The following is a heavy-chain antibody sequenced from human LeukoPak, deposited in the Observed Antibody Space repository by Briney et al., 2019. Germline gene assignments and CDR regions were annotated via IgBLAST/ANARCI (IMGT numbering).Heavy chain of an antibody. Sequence: GASVKVSCKASGYTFKSHGISWVRQAPGQGLEWMGWINVYNGNTNYAQKFQGRVTMTTDTSTSTAYMELRSLRSDDTAVYYCARDKGYCSGGSCYYWFDPWGQGTLVTVSS. CDR3: ARDKGYCSGGSCYYWFDP. CDR2: INVYNGNT. J-gene: IGHJ5*02. V-gene: IGHV1-18*04. D-gene: IGHD2-15*01. CDR1: GYTFKSHG.